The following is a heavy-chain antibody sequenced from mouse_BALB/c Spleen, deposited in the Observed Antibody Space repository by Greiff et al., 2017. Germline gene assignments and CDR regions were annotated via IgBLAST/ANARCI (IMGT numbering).Heavy chain of an antibody. CDR3: ARGGDSNYPFAY. V-gene: IGHV5-6-5*01. D-gene: IGHD2-5*01. J-gene: IGHJ3*01. Sequence: EVKLVESGGGLVKPGGSLKLSCAASGFTFSSYAMSWVRQTPEKRLEWVASISSGGSTYYPDSVKGRFTISRDNARNILYLQVSSLRSEDTAMYYCARGGDSNYPFAYWGQGTLVTVSA. CDR2: ISSGGST. CDR1: GFTFSSYA.